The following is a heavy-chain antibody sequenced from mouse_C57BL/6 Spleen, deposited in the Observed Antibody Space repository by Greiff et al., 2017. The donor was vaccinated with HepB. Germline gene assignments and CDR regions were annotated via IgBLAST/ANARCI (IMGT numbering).Heavy chain of an antibody. Sequence: QVQLQQSGPELVKPGASVKISCKASGYAFSSSWMNWVKQRPGKGLEWIGRIYPGDGDTNYNGKFKGKATLTADKSSSTAYMQLSSLTSEDSAVYFCARSEGFAYWGQGTLFTVSA. J-gene: IGHJ3*01. CDR2: IYPGDGDT. CDR3: ARSEGFAY. V-gene: IGHV1-82*01. CDR1: GYAFSSSW.